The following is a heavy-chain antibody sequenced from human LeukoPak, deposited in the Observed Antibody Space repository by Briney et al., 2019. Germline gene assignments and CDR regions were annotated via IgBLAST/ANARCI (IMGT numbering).Heavy chain of an antibody. CDR1: SGSVSNSHYY. CDR2: IFYSGNT. V-gene: IGHV4-39*07. Sequence: SETLSLTCTVSSGSVSNSHYYWAWVRQPPGKGLEWLGSIFYSGNTHYNPPLKSRVTISVDRSKNQFSLKLSSVTAADTAVYYCARRYCSSTSCYSVSQEDWFDPWGQGTLVTVSS. D-gene: IGHD2-2*02. J-gene: IGHJ5*02. CDR3: ARRYCSSTSCYSVSQEDWFDP.